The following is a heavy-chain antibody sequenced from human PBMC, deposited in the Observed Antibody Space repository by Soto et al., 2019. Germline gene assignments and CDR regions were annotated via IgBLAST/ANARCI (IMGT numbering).Heavy chain of an antibody. Sequence: QVQLVESGGGVVQPGRSLRLSCAASGFTFISYGMHWVRQAPGKGLAWVAVIWYDGSNKYYADSVKGRSTISRDNSKNTLYLQMNSLRVEDTAVDYCAREGGSGFMDVWGQGTTVTVSS. CDR2: IWYDGSNK. J-gene: IGHJ6*02. D-gene: IGHD6-25*01. CDR3: AREGGSGFMDV. CDR1: GFTFISYG. V-gene: IGHV3-33*01.